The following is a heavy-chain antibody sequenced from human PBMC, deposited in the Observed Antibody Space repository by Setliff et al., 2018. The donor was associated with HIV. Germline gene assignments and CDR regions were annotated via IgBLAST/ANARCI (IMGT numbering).Heavy chain of an antibody. V-gene: IGHV3-20*04. J-gene: IGHJ3*02. D-gene: IGHD6-19*01. CDR1: GFAFDDYG. Sequence: GGSLRLSCAASGFAFDDYGMGWVRQVPGKGLEWVSGMNWNGGNIRYADSVKGRFTISRDNAKNTLHLQMNSLRAEDTALYYCARPMEIGRHPVAGQRDAFDIWGQGTMVTVSS. CDR3: ARPMEIGRHPVAGQRDAFDI. CDR2: MNWNGGNI.